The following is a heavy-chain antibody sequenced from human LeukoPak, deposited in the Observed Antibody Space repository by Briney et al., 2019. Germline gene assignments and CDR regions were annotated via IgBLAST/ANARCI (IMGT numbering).Heavy chain of an antibody. CDR3: AKGNNSLSYNFDY. CDR1: GFTFRGFS. D-gene: IGHD2/OR15-2a*01. CDR2: ISGEGDTT. Sequence: GGSLRLSCAASGFTFRGFSMHWVRQLPGKGLEWVSLISGEGDTTHYIDSVKGRFTISRDNNKNSLYLQMNSLRVEDTAFYYCAKGNNSLSYNFDYCGRGTLVTVSS. J-gene: IGHJ4*02. V-gene: IGHV3-43*02.